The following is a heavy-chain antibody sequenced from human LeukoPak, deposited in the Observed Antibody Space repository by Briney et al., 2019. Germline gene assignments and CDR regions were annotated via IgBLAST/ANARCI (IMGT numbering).Heavy chain of an antibody. D-gene: IGHD1-1*01. V-gene: IGHV3-53*01. CDR2: IYSGGST. J-gene: IGHJ4*02. Sequence: GGSLRLSCAASGFTFSTYAITWVRQAPGQGLEWVSVIYSGGSTDYADSVKGRFTISRDNFKNTLYLQMNSLRAEDTAVYYCARGPAGYNWGQGTLVTVSS. CDR1: GFTFSTYA. CDR3: ARGPAGYN.